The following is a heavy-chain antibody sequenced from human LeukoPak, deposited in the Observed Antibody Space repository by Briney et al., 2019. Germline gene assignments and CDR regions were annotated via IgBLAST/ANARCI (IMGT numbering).Heavy chain of an antibody. CDR2: IKQDGSAK. J-gene: IGHJ4*02. Sequence: GGSLGLPCAASGFTFSRYAMSWVRQAPGKGLEWVANIKQDGSAKYYGDSVEGRFTISRDNAKNSLYLQMNSLRAEDTAVYYRARWGGGFDYWGQGWLVTVSS. CDR3: ARWGGGFDY. CDR1: GFTFSRYA. D-gene: IGHD3-16*01. V-gene: IGHV3-7*04.